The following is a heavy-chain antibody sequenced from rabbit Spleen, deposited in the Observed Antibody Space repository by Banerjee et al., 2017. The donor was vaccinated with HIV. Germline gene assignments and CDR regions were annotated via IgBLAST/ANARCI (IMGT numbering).Heavy chain of an antibody. CDR2: IDAGGSSFT. CDR3: ARDSSSSFSSYGMDL. J-gene: IGHJ6*01. CDR1: SVSFSISSY. Sequence: QSLEESGGDLVKPGASLTLTCTASSVSFSISSYMCWVRQAPGKGLEWIACIDAGGSSFTYFATWAKGRFTISKPSSTTVTLQMTSLTAADTATYFCARDSSSSFSSYGMDLWGPGTLVTVS. V-gene: IGHV1S40*01. D-gene: IGHD1-1*01.